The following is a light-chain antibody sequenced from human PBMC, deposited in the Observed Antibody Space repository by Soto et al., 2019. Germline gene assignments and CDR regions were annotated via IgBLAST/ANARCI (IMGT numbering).Light chain of an antibody. CDR1: QGISSY. CDR2: ADS. CDR3: QQYYSYPLT. Sequence: AIRMTGSPSSFSASTGDRVTITFRASQGISSYLAWYQQKPGKAPTLLIYADSALQTRVKTSFSGSGSGTDFTLTISCLQSEDFATFYCQQYYSYPLTFGGGTKVDIK. V-gene: IGKV1-8*01. J-gene: IGKJ4*01.